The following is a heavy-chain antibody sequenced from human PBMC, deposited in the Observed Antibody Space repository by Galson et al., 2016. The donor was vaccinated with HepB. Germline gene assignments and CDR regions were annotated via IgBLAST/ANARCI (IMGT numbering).Heavy chain of an antibody. Sequence: SLRLSCAVSGFTYGIHWVRQAPGKGLEWVAAISNDESRKDYADSVKGRFIISRDTSKNTLYLQMNSLRSEDTAVYYCASDMNNFDFVGGPFDYWGQGTLVTVSS. CDR3: ASDMNNFDFVGGPFDY. J-gene: IGHJ4*02. V-gene: IGHV3-30*04. D-gene: IGHD2-21*01. CDR2: ISNDESRK. CDR1: GFTYG.